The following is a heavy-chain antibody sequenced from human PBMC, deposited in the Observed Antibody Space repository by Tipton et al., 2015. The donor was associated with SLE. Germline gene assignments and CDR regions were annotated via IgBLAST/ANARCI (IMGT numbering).Heavy chain of an antibody. CDR2: IYSSGTT. J-gene: IGHJ4*02. D-gene: IGHD6-19*01. Sequence: TLSLTCAVSGGSVSSTNYYWSWIRQPAGRGLEWIGRIYSSGTTNYNPSLKSRLSISIDTSNNQFSLKLSSVTAADTAVYYCTRDRGGTGWPEYYFDYWGQGALVTVSS. CDR3: TRDRGGTGWPEYYFDY. V-gene: IGHV4-61*10. CDR1: GGSVSSTNYY.